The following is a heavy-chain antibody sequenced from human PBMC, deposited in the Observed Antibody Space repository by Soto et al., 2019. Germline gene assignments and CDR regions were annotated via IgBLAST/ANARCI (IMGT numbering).Heavy chain of an antibody. CDR1: GFSLSDGRVG. CDR2: IFSNDEK. Sequence: QVTLKESGPVLVKPTETLTLTCTVSGFSLSDGRVGVSWIRQPPGKALEWLANIFSNDEKSYSTSLKSRLTISKDTSKSQVVLTMTNMDPVDTATYSCARIRSRGDYVAGWFDPWGQGTLVTVSS. D-gene: IGHD4-17*01. V-gene: IGHV2-26*01. CDR3: ARIRSRGDYVAGWFDP. J-gene: IGHJ5*02.